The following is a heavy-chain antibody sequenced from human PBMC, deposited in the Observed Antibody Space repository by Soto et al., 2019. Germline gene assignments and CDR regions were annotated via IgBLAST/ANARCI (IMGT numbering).Heavy chain of an antibody. J-gene: IGHJ6*02. CDR1: GGTFSSYA. CDR3: ARSQGSSTSLEVYYYYYYGMDV. V-gene: IGHV1-69*01. Sequence: QVQLVQSGAEVKKPGSSVKVSCKASGGTFSSYAISWVRQAPGQGLEWMGGIIPISGTANYAQKFQGRVTSTADESTRTAYMGLSSLRSEDTAVYYCARSQGSSTSLEVYYYYYYGMDVWGQGTPVTVSS. D-gene: IGHD2-2*01. CDR2: IIPISGTA.